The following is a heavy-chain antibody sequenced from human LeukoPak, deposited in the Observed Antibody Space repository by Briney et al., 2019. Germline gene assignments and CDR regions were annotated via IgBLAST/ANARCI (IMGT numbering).Heavy chain of an antibody. V-gene: IGHV2-5*01. Sequence: SGPTLVNPTQTLTLTCTFSGFSLSTSGVGVGWIRQPPGKALEWLVLIYWNDDKRYSPSLKSRLTITKDTSKNRVVLTMTNMDPVDTATYYCAHRWAVAPTFDYWGQGILVTVSS. J-gene: IGHJ4*02. D-gene: IGHD6-19*01. CDR1: GFSLSTSGVG. CDR2: IYWNDDK. CDR3: AHRWAVAPTFDY.